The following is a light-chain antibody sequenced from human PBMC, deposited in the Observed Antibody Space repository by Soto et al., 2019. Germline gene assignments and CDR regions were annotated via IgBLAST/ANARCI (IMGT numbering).Light chain of an antibody. CDR3: QQRSIWPRT. CDR2: DAS. V-gene: IGKV3-11*01. CDR1: QSVSTY. J-gene: IGKJ1*01. Sequence: EIVLTQSPATLSLSPGERATLSCRASQSVSTYLAWYQQKPGQAPRLLIYDASNRATGIPARFSGSGSGTDFTLTISSLEPEDFGVYYCQQRSIWPRTFGQGTKVEIK.